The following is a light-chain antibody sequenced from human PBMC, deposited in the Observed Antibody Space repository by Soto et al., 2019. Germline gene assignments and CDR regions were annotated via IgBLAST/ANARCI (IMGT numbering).Light chain of an antibody. CDR3: QQRSNWPPIT. CDR1: QSISSY. V-gene: IGKV3-11*01. Sequence: EIVLTQSPATLSLSPGERATLSCRASQSISSYLAWYQQKPGQAPRLLIYDASNRATGIPARFSGSGSGTDFTLTISSLEPDDCAVYYCQQRSNWPPITFGQGTRLEMK. CDR2: DAS. J-gene: IGKJ5*01.